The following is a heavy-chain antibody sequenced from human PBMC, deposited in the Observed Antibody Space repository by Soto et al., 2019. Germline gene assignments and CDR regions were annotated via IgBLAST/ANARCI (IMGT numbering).Heavy chain of an antibody. CDR3: ARSPKSTDFPYYFDF. V-gene: IGHV4-34*01. D-gene: IGHD2-21*01. CDR1: SRSFRDYY. CDR2: INHSGTT. Sequence: PSETLSLTCAVYSRSFRDYYWTWILQPPGKGLEFIGEINHSGTTHYNPSLKSRVTVSVDTSKNHFSLKMNSVTAADTAVYYCARSPKSTDFPYYFDFWGQGTLVTVSS. J-gene: IGHJ4*02.